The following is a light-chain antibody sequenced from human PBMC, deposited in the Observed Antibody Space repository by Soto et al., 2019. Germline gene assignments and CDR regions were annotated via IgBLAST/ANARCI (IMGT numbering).Light chain of an antibody. J-gene: IGKJ1*01. CDR2: SAS. CDR1: QDINVY. V-gene: IGKV1-39*02. CDR3: QEYGSSFRT. Sequence: DIQMTQSQSSLSASIGNTVIISCRASQDINVYLNWYQHKPGEVPKLLIYSASTLHSGVPSRFTGSGSETDFTLTISRLEPEDFGVYYCQEYGSSFRTFGQGTKVDVK.